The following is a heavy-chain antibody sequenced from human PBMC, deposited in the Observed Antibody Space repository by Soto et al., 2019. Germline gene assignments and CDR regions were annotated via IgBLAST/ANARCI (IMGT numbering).Heavy chain of an antibody. D-gene: IGHD3-22*01. J-gene: IGHJ4*02. CDR3: AEGGKYYDNSGYYSEYFDY. CDR1: GGSISSSSYY. Sequence: SETLSLTCTVSGGSISSSSYYWAWVRQPPGKGLEWIGEINHSGSTKYNPSLKSRVTISVDTSKNQFSLQLTSVTAADTAVYYCAEGGKYYDNSGYYSEYFDYWGQGTPVTVS. CDR2: INHSGST. V-gene: IGHV4-39*07.